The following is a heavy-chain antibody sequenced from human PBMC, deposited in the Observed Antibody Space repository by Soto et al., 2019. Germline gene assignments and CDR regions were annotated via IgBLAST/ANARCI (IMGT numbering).Heavy chain of an antibody. CDR2: ISGSGGST. J-gene: IGHJ6*03. Sequence: GGSLRLSCAASGFTFSSYAMSWVRQAPGKGLEWVSAISGSGGSTYYADSVKGRFTISRDNSKNTLYLQMNSLRAEDTAVYYCAKRGKRQTCTNGVCYGVYYYYYMDVWGKGTTVTVSS. V-gene: IGHV3-23*01. CDR3: AKRGKRQTCTNGVCYGVYYYYYMDV. CDR1: GFTFSSYA. D-gene: IGHD2-8*01.